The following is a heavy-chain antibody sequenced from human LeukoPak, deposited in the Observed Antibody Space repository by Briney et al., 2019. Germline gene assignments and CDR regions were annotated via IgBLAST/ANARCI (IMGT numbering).Heavy chain of an antibody. CDR1: GYTFTGYG. J-gene: IGHJ4*02. CDR2: ISGYNGDT. D-gene: IGHD3-16*02. Sequence: GASVKVSCKTSGYTFTGYGIDWFRQAPGQGLEWMGWISGYNGDTKYAQKFQGRVTVTTDTSTRTSYMELRSLRSDDTALYYCVIIDLTEGFDYWGQGTLVTVSS. CDR3: VIIDLTEGFDY. V-gene: IGHV1-18*01.